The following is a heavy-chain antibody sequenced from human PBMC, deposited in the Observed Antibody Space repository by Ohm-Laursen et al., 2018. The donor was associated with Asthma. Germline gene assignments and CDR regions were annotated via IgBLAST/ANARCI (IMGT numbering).Heavy chain of an antibody. V-gene: IGHV4-30-4*01. Sequence: SQTLSLTCPVSGGSISSGDYYWSWIRQPPGKGLEWIGYIYYSGSTYYNPSLKSRVTISVDTSKNQFSLKLSSVTAADTAVYYCARDSPDYYGSGHYGMDVWGQGTTVTVSS. CDR2: IYYSGST. D-gene: IGHD3-10*01. CDR1: GGSISSGDYY. CDR3: ARDSPDYYGSGHYGMDV. J-gene: IGHJ6*02.